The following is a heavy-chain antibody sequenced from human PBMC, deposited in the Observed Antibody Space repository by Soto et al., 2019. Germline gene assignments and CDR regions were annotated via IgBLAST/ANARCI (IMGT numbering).Heavy chain of an antibody. Sequence: GGSLRLSCAASGFTFSSYSMNWVRQAPGKGLEWVSYISSSSSTIYYADSVKGRFTISRDNAKNSLYLQMNSLRAEDTAVYYCASGGLDTMVRGVIPHDAFDIWGQGTMVTVSS. V-gene: IGHV3-48*01. CDR1: GFTFSSYS. J-gene: IGHJ3*02. D-gene: IGHD3-10*01. CDR3: ASGGLDTMVRGVIPHDAFDI. CDR2: ISSSSSTI.